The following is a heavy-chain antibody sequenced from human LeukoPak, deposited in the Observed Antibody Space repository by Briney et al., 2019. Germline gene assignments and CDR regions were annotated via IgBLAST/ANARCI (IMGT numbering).Heavy chain of an antibody. CDR2: ISGSGGST. CDR1: GFTFSSYA. D-gene: IGHD2-2*01. J-gene: IGHJ4*02. Sequence: GGSLRLSCAASGFTFSSYAMSWVRQAPGKGLEWVPAISGSGGSTYYADSVKGRFTISRDNSKNTLYLQMNSLRAEDTAVYYCAKDRVGLVVVPAAQFDYWGQGTLVTVSS. V-gene: IGHV3-23*01. CDR3: AKDRVGLVVVPAAQFDY.